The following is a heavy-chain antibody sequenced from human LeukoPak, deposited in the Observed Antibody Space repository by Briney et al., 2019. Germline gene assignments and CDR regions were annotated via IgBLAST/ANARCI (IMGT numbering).Heavy chain of an antibody. J-gene: IGHJ4*02. Sequence: GASVKVSCKASGYTFTSYAMHWVRQAPGQRLEWMGWINAGNGNTKYSQKFQGRVTITRDTSASTAYMELSSLGSEDTAVYYCASILGSSWGDFDYWGQGTLVTVSS. V-gene: IGHV1-3*01. CDR3: ASILGSSWGDFDY. CDR2: INAGNGNT. D-gene: IGHD6-13*01. CDR1: GYTFTSYA.